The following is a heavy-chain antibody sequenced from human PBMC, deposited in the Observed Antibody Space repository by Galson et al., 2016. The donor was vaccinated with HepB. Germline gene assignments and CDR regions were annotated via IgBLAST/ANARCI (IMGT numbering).Heavy chain of an antibody. CDR3: AREDAYVWGSYRRFRNLFDP. D-gene: IGHD3-16*02. CDR2: INHSGNT. CDR1: GGSFSGYY. Sequence: SETLSLTCAVYGGSFSGYYWSWIRQPPGKGLEWIGEINHSGNTNYNPSLKSRVTISVETSKKQFSLKLSSVTAADTAVYCCAREDAYVWGSYRRFRNLFDPWGQGTLVTVSS. J-gene: IGHJ5*02. V-gene: IGHV4-34*01.